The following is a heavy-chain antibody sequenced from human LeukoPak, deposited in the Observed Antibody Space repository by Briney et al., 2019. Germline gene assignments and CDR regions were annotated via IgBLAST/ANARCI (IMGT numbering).Heavy chain of an antibody. J-gene: IGHJ4*02. CDR1: GFTFDDYA. Sequence: GGSLRLSCAASGFTFDDYAMHWVRQGPGKGLEWVSGISWNSGSIVYADSVKGRFTIPRDNAKNSLYLQMDTLRPEDTALYYCATDSMLVSGSGSYFDYWGQGTLVTVSS. CDR2: ISWNSGSI. V-gene: IGHV3-9*01. CDR3: ATDSMLVSGSGSYFDY. D-gene: IGHD3-10*01.